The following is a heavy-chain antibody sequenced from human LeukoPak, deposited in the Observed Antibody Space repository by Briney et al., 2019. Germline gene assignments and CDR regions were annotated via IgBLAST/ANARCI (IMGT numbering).Heavy chain of an antibody. CDR2: INQDGSHK. CDR1: GFSFSNSW. Sequence: GGSLRPSCEASGFSFSNSWMAWVRQVPGSGLEWVADINQDGSHKYYVDSLRGRFTISRDNAKNSLHLQMNSLRAEDAAIYYCARVPHFGALDIWGQGTVVTVSS. V-gene: IGHV3-7*01. J-gene: IGHJ3*02. CDR3: ARVPHFGALDI. D-gene: IGHD3-10*01.